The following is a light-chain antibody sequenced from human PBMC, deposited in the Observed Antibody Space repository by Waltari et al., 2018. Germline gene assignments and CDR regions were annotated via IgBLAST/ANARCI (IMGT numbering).Light chain of an antibody. J-gene: IGLJ2*01. Sequence: SVLTQPPSVSGAPGQRVTISCTGSSSNIGAGYDVNWYQHLPGTAPKLLIYGDSKRPSGVSDRFWTSKSGASASLAITGLQAEEEADYYCQTYDSSLSGHVVFGGGTKLTV. CDR3: QTYDSSLSGHVV. CDR2: GDS. V-gene: IGLV1-40*01. CDR1: SSNIGAGYD.